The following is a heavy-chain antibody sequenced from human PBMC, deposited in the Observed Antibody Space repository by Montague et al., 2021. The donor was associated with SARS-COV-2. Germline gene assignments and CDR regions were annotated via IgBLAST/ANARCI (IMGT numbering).Heavy chain of an antibody. CDR2: IFYTGST. D-gene: IGHD6-13*01. J-gene: IGHJ5*02. CDR1: GGSISNRDYY. Sequence: SETLSLTCTVSGGSISNRDYYWAWIRQTPGKGLEWIGSIFYTGSTFYNLSLKSRLTIPVDTSKNHFSLRLNSVTAADTAVYYCARHGLWPKERAAGDLNWFDPWGQGTLVTVSS. CDR3: ARHGLWPKERAAGDLNWFDP. V-gene: IGHV4-39*01.